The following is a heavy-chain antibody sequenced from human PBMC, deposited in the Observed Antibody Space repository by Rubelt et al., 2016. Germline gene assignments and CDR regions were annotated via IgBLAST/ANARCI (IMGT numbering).Heavy chain of an antibody. CDR3: AREIRGVRAYYDSSGRTVNAFDI. Sequence: EVQLVESGGGLVKPGGSLRLSCAASGFTFSSYSMNWVRQAPGKGLEWVSSISSSSSYIYYADSVKGRFTISRDNAKNSLVLKMNSLRAEATAVYYCAREIRGVRAYYDSSGRTVNAFDIWGQGTMVTVSS. CDR2: ISSSSSYI. J-gene: IGHJ3*02. CDR1: GFTFSSYS. D-gene: IGHD3-22*01. V-gene: IGHV3-21*01.